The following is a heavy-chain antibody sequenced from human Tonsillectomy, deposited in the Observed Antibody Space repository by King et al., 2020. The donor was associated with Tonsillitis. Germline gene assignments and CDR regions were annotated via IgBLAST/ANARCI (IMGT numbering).Heavy chain of an antibody. J-gene: IGHJ4*02. Sequence: VQLQESGPGLVKPSETLSLTCTVSGGSVSSGDYYWSWIRQPPGKGLEWIGYIYYSGSTNYNPSLKSRVTMSVDTSKNQFSLKLSSVTAADTAVYYCGRDIYSGGWYYFDYWGQGTLGTVSS. CDR2: IYYSGST. CDR1: GGSVSSGDYY. CDR3: GRDIYSGGWYYFDY. D-gene: IGHD6-19*01. V-gene: IGHV4-61*08.